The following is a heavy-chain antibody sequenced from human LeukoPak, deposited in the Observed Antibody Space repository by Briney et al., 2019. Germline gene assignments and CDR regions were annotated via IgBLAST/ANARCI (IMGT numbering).Heavy chain of an antibody. CDR2: VHRDGST. D-gene: IGHD7-27*01. J-gene: IGHJ3*02. Sequence: GGSLRLSCAASGLTVGVNDVTWVRQAPGKGPEWVSIVHRDGSTFYTDSVKGRFTFSRDNSKNTVFLQMNSLRVEDTAVYYCARVLNPTTGGAFDIWGLGTMVTVSS. CDR3: ARVLNPTTGGAFDI. V-gene: IGHV3-53*01. CDR1: GLTVGVND.